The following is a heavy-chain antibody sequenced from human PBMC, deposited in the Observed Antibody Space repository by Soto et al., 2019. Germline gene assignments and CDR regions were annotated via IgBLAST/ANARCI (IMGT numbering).Heavy chain of an antibody. CDR1: GFTFSGYG. J-gene: IGHJ6*02. Sequence: QHAGSLGLSSAASGFTFSGYGVHWVRQAPGKGLEWVAAISYDGSNKYYADSVKGRFTISRDNSKNTLYLQMNSLRAEDTAVYYCASGLHLLRPPSDYYYGMDVWGQGTTVTVSS. D-gene: IGHD1-26*01. CDR3: ASGLHLLRPPSDYYYGMDV. CDR2: ISYDGSNK. V-gene: IGHV3-30*03.